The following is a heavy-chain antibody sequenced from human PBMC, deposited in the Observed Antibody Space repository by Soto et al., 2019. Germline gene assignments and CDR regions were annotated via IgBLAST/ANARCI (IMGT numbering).Heavy chain of an antibody. CDR2: ISTYNGDT. CDR3: AREGVAPYCFYAMDL. CDR1: GYTFTRSG. V-gene: IGHV1-18*01. J-gene: IGHJ6*02. Sequence: QVQLVQSGAEVKKPGASVKVSCKASGYTFTRSGISWVRQAPGQGLEWMGWISTYNGDTNYAQTFQGRVTMTSDTSTSTVHMEVRSLRSADTAVYYCAREGVAPYCFYAMDLWGQGTPVTVSS. D-gene: IGHD2-21*01.